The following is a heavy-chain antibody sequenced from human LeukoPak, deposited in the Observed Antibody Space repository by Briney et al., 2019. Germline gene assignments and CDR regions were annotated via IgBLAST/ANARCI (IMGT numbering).Heavy chain of an antibody. V-gene: IGHV3-11*04. D-gene: IGHD3-3*01. CDR2: ISSSGSTI. CDR1: GFTFSDHY. Sequence: GGSLRLSCAASGFTFSDHYMSWIRQAPGKGLEWVSYISSSGSTIYYADSVKGRFTISRDNAKNSLYLQMNSLRAEDTAVYYCAGGVGDFWSGYQYASLDYWGQGTLVTVSS. J-gene: IGHJ4*02. CDR3: AGGVGDFWSGYQYASLDY.